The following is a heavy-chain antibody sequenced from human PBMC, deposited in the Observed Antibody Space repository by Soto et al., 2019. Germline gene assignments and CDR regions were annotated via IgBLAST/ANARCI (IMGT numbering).Heavy chain of an antibody. V-gene: IGHV4-31*03. CDR2: IYYSGST. CDR3: AGSTVTTLPYWYFDL. CDR1: GGSISSGGYY. D-gene: IGHD4-17*01. Sequence: QVQLQESGPGLVKPSQTLSLTCTVSGGSISSGGYYWSWIRQHPGKGLEWIGYIYYSGSTYYNPSLKSRVTISVDTSKNQFSLKLSSVTAADTAVYYCAGSTVTTLPYWYFDLWGRGTLVTVSS. J-gene: IGHJ2*01.